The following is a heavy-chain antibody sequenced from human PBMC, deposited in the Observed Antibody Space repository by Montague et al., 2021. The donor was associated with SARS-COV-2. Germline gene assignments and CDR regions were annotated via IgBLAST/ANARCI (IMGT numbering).Heavy chain of an antibody. Sequence: CAISGDSVSINIATWNWIRQSPSRGPEWLGRTYYRSKWYNDYAESVKSRITIDPDTSKHQFSLHLNSVTPEDTAVYYCARIPVGSKYYFDFWGQGTLVTVSS. V-gene: IGHV6-1*01. J-gene: IGHJ4*02. CDR2: TYYRSKWYN. D-gene: IGHD2-2*01. CDR3: ARIPVGSKYYFDF. CDR1: GDSVSINIAT.